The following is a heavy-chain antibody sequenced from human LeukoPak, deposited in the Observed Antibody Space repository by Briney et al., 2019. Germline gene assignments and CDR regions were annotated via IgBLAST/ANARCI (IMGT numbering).Heavy chain of an antibody. V-gene: IGHV4-4*07. CDR3: AREGREFWSGYGDWYFDL. CDR1: GGSISSYY. CDR2: IYTSGST. D-gene: IGHD3-3*01. Sequence: SETLSLTCSVSGGSISSYYWSGIRQPAGKGLEWIGSIYTSGSTNYNPSLKSRVTMSVDTSKNQFSLKLSSVTAADTAVYYCAREGREFWSGYGDWYFDLWGRGTLDTVSS. J-gene: IGHJ2*01.